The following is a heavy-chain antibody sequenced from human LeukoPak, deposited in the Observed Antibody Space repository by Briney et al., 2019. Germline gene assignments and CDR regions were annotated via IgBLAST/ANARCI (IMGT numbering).Heavy chain of an antibody. CDR1: GGFFSGYY. CDR2: INHSGST. CDR3: ARDLRYYYGSGSYSYYYYMDV. Sequence: SETLSLTCAVYGGFFSGYYWSWIRQPPGKGLEWIGEINHSGSTNYNPSLKSRVTMSVDTSKNQFSLKLSSVTAADTAVYYCARDLRYYYGSGSYSYYYYMDVWGKGTTVTISS. D-gene: IGHD3-10*01. V-gene: IGHV4-34*01. J-gene: IGHJ6*03.